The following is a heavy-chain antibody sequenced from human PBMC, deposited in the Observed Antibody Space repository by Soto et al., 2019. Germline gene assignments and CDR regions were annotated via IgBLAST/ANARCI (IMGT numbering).Heavy chain of an antibody. V-gene: IGHV1-2*02. CDR2: INPNSGGT. Sequence: QVQLVQSGAEVRKPGASVKVSCKASGYTFTDYYMHWVRQAPGQGLEWLGWINPNSGGTNSAQKFQGRVTMTRDTSISTAYMEVISPTSEDTAVYYCGRDPIGGGATYYIDFGGQGSRVTVSS. J-gene: IGHJ4*02. CDR3: GRDPIGGGATYYIDF. CDR1: GYTFTDYY. D-gene: IGHD3-16*01.